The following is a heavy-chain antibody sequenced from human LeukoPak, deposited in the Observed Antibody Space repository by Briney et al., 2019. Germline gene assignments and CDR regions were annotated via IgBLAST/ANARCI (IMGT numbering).Heavy chain of an antibody. CDR2: ITTYNGNT. J-gene: IGHJ4*02. Sequence: ASVKVSCKASGYTFTSYGISWVRQAPGQGLEWMGWITTYNGNTNYAQNLQRRVTMTTDTSTSTAYMELRSLRSDDTAVYYCARGDYYDSSGYSDASLFDYWGQGTLVTVSS. D-gene: IGHD3-22*01. CDR3: ARGDYYDSSGYSDASLFDY. CDR1: GYTFTSYG. V-gene: IGHV1-18*01.